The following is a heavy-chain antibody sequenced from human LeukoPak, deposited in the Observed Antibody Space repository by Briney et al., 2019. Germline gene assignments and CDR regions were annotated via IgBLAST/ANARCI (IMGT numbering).Heavy chain of an antibody. CDR3: ARVGGGFEGFDYFDY. V-gene: IGHV3-20*04. J-gene: IGHJ4*02. CDR1: GFTFDDYG. Sequence: PGGSLRLSCAASGFTFDDYGMSWVRQAPGKGLEWVSGINWNGRSTGYADSVKGRFTISRDNAKNSLYLQTNSLRAEDTALYYCARVGGGFEGFDYFDYWGQGTLVTVSS. CDR2: INWNGRST. D-gene: IGHD3-10*01.